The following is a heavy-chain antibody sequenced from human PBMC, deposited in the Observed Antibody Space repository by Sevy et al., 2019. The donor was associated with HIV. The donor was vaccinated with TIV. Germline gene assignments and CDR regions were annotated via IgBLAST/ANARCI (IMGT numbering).Heavy chain of an antibody. Sequence: GGSLRLSCAASGFTFTNYAMNWVRQAPGKGLEWVSGISDSGDTTHYAESVKGRFTISRDNSKNTLYLQMSSLRAEDTDKYSCAQHPSTVMFRGKGYWGQGTRVTVSS. V-gene: IGHV3-23*01. CDR1: GFTFTNYA. CDR2: ISDSGDTT. D-gene: IGHD3-10*01. J-gene: IGHJ4*02. CDR3: AQHPSTVMFRGKGY.